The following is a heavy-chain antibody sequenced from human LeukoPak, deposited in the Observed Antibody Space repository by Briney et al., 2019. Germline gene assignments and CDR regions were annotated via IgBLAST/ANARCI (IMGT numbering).Heavy chain of an antibody. Sequence: GGSLRLSCAASGFTFSSYAVSWARQAPGKGLEWVSSISGSGGSTYSADSVKGRFTISRDNSKNTLYLQMNSLRAEDTALYYCAKDRSCTNDICHGDFDYWGQGTLATVSS. CDR2: ISGSGGST. CDR3: AKDRSCTNDICHGDFDY. CDR1: GFTFSSYA. D-gene: IGHD2-8*01. V-gene: IGHV3-23*01. J-gene: IGHJ4*02.